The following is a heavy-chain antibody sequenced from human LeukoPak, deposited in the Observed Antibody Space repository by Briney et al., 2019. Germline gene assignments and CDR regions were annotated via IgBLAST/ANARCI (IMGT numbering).Heavy chain of an antibody. J-gene: IGHJ4*02. CDR3: AKGTYYSDSSGYYSDTYHFDY. D-gene: IGHD3-22*01. Sequence: PGGSLRLSCAASGFTINSYVMSWVRQAPGKGLEWVSAISGSGVGTYYADSVKGRFTISRDNSKNTLYLQMNSLRAEDTAVYYCAKGTYYSDSSGYYSDTYHFDYWGQGTLVTVSS. V-gene: IGHV3-23*01. CDR2: ISGSGVGT. CDR1: GFTINSYV.